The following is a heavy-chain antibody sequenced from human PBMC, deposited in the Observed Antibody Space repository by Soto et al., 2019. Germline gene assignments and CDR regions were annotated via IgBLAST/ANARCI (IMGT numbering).Heavy chain of an antibody. D-gene: IGHD2-15*01. Sequence: PSETLSLTCAVYGGSFSCYYWTWIRQPPGKGLEWIGEINRSGITDLNASLKGRVTVSVYTAKNQFSLKLRVVIAAFTDVYFCARYRRIFLVWRPSGGYYGMDVCGQGTTVTVYS. CDR1: GGSFSCYY. CDR2: INRSGIT. CDR3: ARYRRIFLVWRPSGGYYGMDV. V-gene: IGHV4-34*01. J-gene: IGHJ6*02.